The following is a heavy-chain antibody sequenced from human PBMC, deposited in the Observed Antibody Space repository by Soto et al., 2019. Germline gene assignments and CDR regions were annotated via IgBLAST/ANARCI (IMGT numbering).Heavy chain of an antibody. Sequence: QVQLQESGPGLVKPSQTLSLTCTVSGGSISNGGYYWTWIRQHPGKGLEWIGYIHYNGNTYYNASLKSRVTISIDTSKNQFSLKLTSVTAADTALYYCARRGFNYGHFDYWGQGSLVTVSS. CDR2: IHYNGNT. V-gene: IGHV4-31*03. CDR3: ARRGFNYGHFDY. D-gene: IGHD5-18*01. CDR1: GGSISNGGYY. J-gene: IGHJ4*02.